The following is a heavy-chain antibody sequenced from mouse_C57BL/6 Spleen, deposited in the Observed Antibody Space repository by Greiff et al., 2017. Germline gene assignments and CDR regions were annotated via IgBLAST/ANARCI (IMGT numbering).Heavy chain of an antibody. Sequence: ESGPGLVKPSQSLSLTCSVTGYSITSGYYWNWIRQFPGNKLEWMGYISYDGSNNYNPSLKNRISITRDTSKNQFFLKLNSVTTEDTATYYCARDGDYSNPFDYWGQGTTLTVSS. J-gene: IGHJ2*01. D-gene: IGHD2-5*01. V-gene: IGHV3-6*01. CDR1: GYSITSGYY. CDR2: ISYDGSN. CDR3: ARDGDYSNPFDY.